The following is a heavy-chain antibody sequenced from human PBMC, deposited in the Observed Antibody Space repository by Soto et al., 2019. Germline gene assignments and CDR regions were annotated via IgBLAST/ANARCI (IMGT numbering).Heavy chain of an antibody. CDR2: IYHSGST. V-gene: IGHV4-30-2*01. Sequence: QLQLQESGSGLVRPSQTLSLTCAVSGGSISSGGYSWNWIRQPPGKGLEWIGYIYHSGSTLYNPSLKSGVTISVDKSKNQSPLKLTSVTAADTAVYYCARDQLEGNWFDPWGQGTLVTVSS. CDR3: ARDQLEGNWFDP. J-gene: IGHJ5*02. D-gene: IGHD1-1*01. CDR1: GGSISSGGYS.